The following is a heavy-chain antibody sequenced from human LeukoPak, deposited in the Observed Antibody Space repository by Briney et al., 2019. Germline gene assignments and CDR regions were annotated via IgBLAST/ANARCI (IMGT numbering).Heavy chain of an antibody. Sequence: SEALSLTCTVSGGSISSSSYYWGWIRQPPGTGLEWIGSIYYSGSTYYNPSLKSRVTISVDTSKNQFSLKLSSVTAADTAVYYCASVGGAKPRAYYYYYGMDVWGQGTTVTVSS. CDR3: ASVGGAKPRAYYYYYGMDV. D-gene: IGHD3-16*01. CDR2: IYYSGST. CDR1: GGSISSSSYY. J-gene: IGHJ6*02. V-gene: IGHV4-39*07.